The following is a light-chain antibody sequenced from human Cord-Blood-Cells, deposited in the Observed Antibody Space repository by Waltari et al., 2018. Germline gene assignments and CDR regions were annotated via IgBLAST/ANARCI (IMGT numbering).Light chain of an antibody. V-gene: IGKV1-39*01. CDR2: AAS. J-gene: IGKJ2*01. CDR1: QRISSY. Sequence: DIQMTQSPSSLSASVGDRVTITCRASQRISSYLTWYQQKPVKAPKLMIYAASSLHSGVPSRFSGSGSGTDFTLTISSLQPEDFATYYCQQSYSTPYTFGQGTKLEIK. CDR3: QQSYSTPYT.